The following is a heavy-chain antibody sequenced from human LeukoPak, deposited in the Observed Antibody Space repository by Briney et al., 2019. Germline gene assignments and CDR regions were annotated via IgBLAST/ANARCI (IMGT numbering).Heavy chain of an antibody. V-gene: IGHV5-51*01. Sequence: GESLKISCKGSGYRFNTYWNGWVRQMPGKGLEWMGIIFPGDSETIYSPSFQGQVTISADKSLSTAYLQWTSLKASDSAMYYCATSESQTKFDFWGQGTLVTASS. CDR2: IFPGDSET. J-gene: IGHJ4*02. CDR1: GYRFNTYW. CDR3: ATSESQTKFDF. D-gene: IGHD1/OR15-1a*01.